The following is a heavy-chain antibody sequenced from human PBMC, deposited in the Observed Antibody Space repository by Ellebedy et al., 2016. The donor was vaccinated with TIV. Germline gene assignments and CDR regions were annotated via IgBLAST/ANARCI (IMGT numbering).Heavy chain of an antibody. J-gene: IGHJ3*01. CDR3: SRGRRFSASYHPMMATFEV. D-gene: IGHD3-10*01. CDR1: GGSFLGYY. Sequence: SETLSLXXSVQGGSFLGYYWSWIRQSPGKGLEWIGDINPSGNTNYTASLKSRLTMSIDTSKRQMSLSLKSVTAADSAVYYCSRGRRFSASYHPMMATFEVWGQGTTVIVSS. CDR2: INPSGNT. V-gene: IGHV4-34*01.